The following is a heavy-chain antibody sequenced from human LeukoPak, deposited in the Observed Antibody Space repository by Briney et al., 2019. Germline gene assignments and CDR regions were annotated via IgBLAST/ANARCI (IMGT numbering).Heavy chain of an antibody. CDR2: ISYDGSNK. CDR3: ARDSGWALDY. V-gene: IGHV3-30*04. J-gene: IGHJ4*02. D-gene: IGHD3-10*01. CDR1: GFTFSSYA. Sequence: GGSLRLSCAASGFTFSSYAMHWVRQAPGKGLEWVAVISYDGSNKYYADSVKGRFTISRDNSKNTLYLQMNSLRAEDTAVYYCARDSGWALDYWGQGTLVTVSS.